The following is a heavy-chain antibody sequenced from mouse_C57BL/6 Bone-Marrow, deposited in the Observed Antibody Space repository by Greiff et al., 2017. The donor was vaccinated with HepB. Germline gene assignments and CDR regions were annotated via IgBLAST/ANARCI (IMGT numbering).Heavy chain of an antibody. CDR2: IYPRSGNT. Sequence: VQLVESGAELARPGASVKLSCKASGYTFTSYGISWVKQRTGQGLEWIGEIYPRSGNTYYNEKFKGKATLTADKSSSTAYMELRSLTSEDSAVYFCARRGSSLYYAMDYWGQGTSVTVSS. J-gene: IGHJ4*01. CDR3: ARRGSSLYYAMDY. V-gene: IGHV1-81*01. CDR1: GYTFTSYG. D-gene: IGHD1-1*01.